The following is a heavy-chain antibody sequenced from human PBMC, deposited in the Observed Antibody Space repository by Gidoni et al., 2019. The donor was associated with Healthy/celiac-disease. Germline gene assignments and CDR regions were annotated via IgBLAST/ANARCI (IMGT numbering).Heavy chain of an antibody. V-gene: IGHV1-69*08. D-gene: IGHD3-10*01. CDR3: ARDPPGYYYGSGSYSAVYYYGMDV. CDR1: GGTFSSYT. Sequence: QVQLVQSGAEVKKPGSSVKVSCKASGGTFSSYTISWVRQAPGQGLEWMGRIIPILGIANYAQKFQGRVTITADKSTSTAYMELSSLRSEDTAVYYCARDPPGYYYGSGSYSAVYYYGMDVWGQGTTVTVSS. CDR2: IIPILGIA. J-gene: IGHJ6*02.